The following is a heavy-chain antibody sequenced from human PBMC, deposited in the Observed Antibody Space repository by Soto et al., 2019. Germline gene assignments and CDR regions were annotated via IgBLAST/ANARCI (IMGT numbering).Heavy chain of an antibody. CDR1: GFTFSRYW. CDR3: VRDRGIAATDYYDAFNI. J-gene: IGHJ3*02. CDR2: IKSEGSST. Sequence: EVQLVESGGGLVQPGGSLRLSCAASGFTFSRYWMHWVRQAPGKGLVWVSRIKSEGSSTTYADSVKGRFTISRHNAKNTLYLQMNSLRAEDTALYYCVRDRGIAATDYYDAFNIWGQGTMVTVSS. D-gene: IGHD6-13*01. V-gene: IGHV3-74*01.